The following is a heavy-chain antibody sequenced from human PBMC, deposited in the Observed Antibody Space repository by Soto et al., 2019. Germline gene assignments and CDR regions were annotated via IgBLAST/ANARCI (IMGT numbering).Heavy chain of an antibody. J-gene: IGHJ3*02. V-gene: IGHV1-69*05. CDR3: ARDRFYGEDSSGDLTPSWAFDI. Sequence: SVKVSCKASGGTFTSYAISWVRQAPGQGLEWMGGIIPIFGTANYAQKFQGRVTMTRDTSTSIVYMELSSLRSEDTAVYYCARDRFYGEDSSGDLTPSWAFDIWGQGTMVTVSS. D-gene: IGHD3-22*01. CDR2: IIPIFGTA. CDR1: GGTFTSYA.